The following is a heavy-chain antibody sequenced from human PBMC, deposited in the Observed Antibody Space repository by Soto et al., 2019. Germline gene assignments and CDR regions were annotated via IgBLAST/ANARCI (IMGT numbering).Heavy chain of an antibody. D-gene: IGHD4-17*01. J-gene: IGHJ4*02. V-gene: IGHV3-7*01. CDR1: GFTFSSYW. Sequence: GGSLRLSCAASGFTFSSYWMSWVRQAPGKGLEWVANIKQDGSEKYYVDSVKGRFTISRDNAKNSLYLQMNSLRDEDTAVYYCARDLLWAPYGDYESHWGQGTLVTVSS. CDR2: IKQDGSEK. CDR3: ARDLLWAPYGDYESH.